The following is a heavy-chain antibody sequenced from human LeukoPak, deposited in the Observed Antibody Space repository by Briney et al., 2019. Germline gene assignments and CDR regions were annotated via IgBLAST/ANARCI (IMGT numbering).Heavy chain of an antibody. D-gene: IGHD2-21*01. V-gene: IGHV4-39*01. CDR1: GDSISRSSYY. J-gene: IGHJ4*02. CDR2: IYYSGST. Sequence: SETLSLTCNVSGDSISRSSYYWGWIRQPPGKGLEWIGNIYYSGSTYYNPSLKSRVTISVDTSKNQFSLNMSSVTAADTAVYYCARIRCGHSGSLCYNHWGLGTLVTVSS. CDR3: ARIRCGHSGSLCYNH.